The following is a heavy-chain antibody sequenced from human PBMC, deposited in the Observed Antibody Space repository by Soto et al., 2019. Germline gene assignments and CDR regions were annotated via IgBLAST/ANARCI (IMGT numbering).Heavy chain of an antibody. J-gene: IGHJ5*02. CDR2: ISGSGGST. CDR1: GFTFSSYA. D-gene: IGHD3-22*01. CDR3: AKEPPAMIAKLVGPFDP. Sequence: PGGSLRLSCAASGFTFSSYAMSWVRQAPGKGLEWVSAISGSGGSTYYADSVKGRFTISRDNSKNTLYLQMNSLRAEDTAVYYCAKEPPAMIAKLVGPFDPWGQGTLVTVSS. V-gene: IGHV3-23*01.